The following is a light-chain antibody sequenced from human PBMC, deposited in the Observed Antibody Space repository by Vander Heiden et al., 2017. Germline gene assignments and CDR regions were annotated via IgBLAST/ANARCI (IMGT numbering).Light chain of an antibody. V-gene: IGKV3-11*01. J-gene: IGKJ3*01. CDR2: DAS. CDR1: QSVSSY. Sequence: EIVLTQSPATLSLSPGERATLSCRASQSVSSYLAWYQQKPGQAPRLLIYDASNRATGIQARFSGSGYGTDFTLTISSLEPEDFAVYYCQQRSNGPPWITFGHRTKVDIK. CDR3: QQRSNGPPWIT.